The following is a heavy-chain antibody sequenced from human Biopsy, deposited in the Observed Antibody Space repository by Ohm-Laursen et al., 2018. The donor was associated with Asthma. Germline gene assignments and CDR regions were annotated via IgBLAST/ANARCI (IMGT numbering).Heavy chain of an antibody. Sequence: SETLSLTCTVSGGSISSYYWTWIRQPPGKGLEWIGYIYFSGSTNYNPSLKSRVTISVDTSKNQFSRKLRSVTAADTAVYYCARDAIVGRFLEWSSGMDVWGQGTTVTVSS. D-gene: IGHD3-3*01. V-gene: IGHV4-59*01. CDR2: IYFSGST. CDR1: GGSISSYY. J-gene: IGHJ6*02. CDR3: ARDAIVGRFLEWSSGMDV.